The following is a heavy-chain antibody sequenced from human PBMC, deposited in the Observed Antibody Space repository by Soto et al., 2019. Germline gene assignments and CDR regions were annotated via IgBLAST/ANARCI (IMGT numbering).Heavy chain of an antibody. CDR2: INHSGGT. CDR1: GGSFSGYY. J-gene: IGHJ4*02. Sequence: QVQLQQWGAGLLKPSETLSLTCAVYGGSFSGYYWSWIRQPPGKGLEWIGEINHSGGTNYNPSLKSRVPISLDTSKNQFSLKLSSVTAADPAVYYCARTYSSSWSPFDYWGQGTLVTVSS. D-gene: IGHD6-13*01. V-gene: IGHV4-34*01. CDR3: ARTYSSSWSPFDY.